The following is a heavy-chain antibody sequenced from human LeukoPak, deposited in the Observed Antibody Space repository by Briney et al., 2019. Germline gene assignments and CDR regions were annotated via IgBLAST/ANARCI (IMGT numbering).Heavy chain of an antibody. Sequence: GASVKVSCKASGYTFTGYYMHWVRQAPGQGLEWMGWINPNSGGTNYAQKFQGRVTMTRDTSISTAYMELSRLRSDDTAVYNCARGGGVYCSGGSCYSYDAFDIWGQGTMVTVSS. D-gene: IGHD2-15*01. CDR3: ARGGGVYCSGGSCYSYDAFDI. CDR1: GYTFTGYY. J-gene: IGHJ3*02. CDR2: INPNSGGT. V-gene: IGHV1-2*02.